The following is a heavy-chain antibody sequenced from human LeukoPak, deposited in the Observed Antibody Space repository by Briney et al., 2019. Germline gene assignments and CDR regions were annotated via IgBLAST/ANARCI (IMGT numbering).Heavy chain of an antibody. J-gene: IGHJ4*02. V-gene: IGHV3-23*01. CDR2: ISASGHYT. CDR3: AKRGVVIRVILVGFHKEAYYFDS. Sequence: GGSLRLSCEASGFTFSNSAMSWVRQAPGKGLEWVSGISASGHYTYNADSVKGRFTISRDSPKNTLYLQMTSLRAEDTAVYFCAKRGVVIRVILVGFHKEAYYFDSWGQGALVTVSS. CDR1: GFTFSNSA. D-gene: IGHD3-22*01.